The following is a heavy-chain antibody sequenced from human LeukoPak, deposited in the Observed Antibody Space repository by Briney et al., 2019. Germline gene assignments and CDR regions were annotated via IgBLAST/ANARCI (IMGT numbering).Heavy chain of an antibody. J-gene: IGHJ4*02. V-gene: IGHV3-21*01. CDR2: MSSGSRYK. CDR1: GFTFSSYS. Sequence: GGSLRLSCAASGFTFSSYSMTWVRQAPGKGLEWVSSMSSGSRYKYYADSVRGRFTISRDNAKNSLYLLMNSLRAEDTAVYYCARDRPTGASRLFVVQWGQGTLVTVSS. CDR3: ARDRPTGASRLFVVQ. D-gene: IGHD3-3*01.